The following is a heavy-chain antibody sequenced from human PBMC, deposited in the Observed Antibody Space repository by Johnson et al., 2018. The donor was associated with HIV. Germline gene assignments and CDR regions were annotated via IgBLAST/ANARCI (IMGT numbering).Heavy chain of an antibody. J-gene: IGHJ3*02. CDR2: IRYDGSNK. D-gene: IGHD1-26*01. CDR1: GFTFSSYG. CDR3: AKDGGSYGGAFDI. V-gene: IGHV3-30*02. Sequence: QVQLVESGGGVVQPGGSLRLSCAASGFTFSSYGMHWVRQAPGKGLEWVAFIRYDGSNKYYADSVKGRFTISRDNSKNTLYLQMNSLSAEDTAVYYCAKDGGSYGGAFDIWGQGTMVTVSS.